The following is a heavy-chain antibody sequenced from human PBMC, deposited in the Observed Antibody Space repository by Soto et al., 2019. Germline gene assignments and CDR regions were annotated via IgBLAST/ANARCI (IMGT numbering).Heavy chain of an antibody. CDR3: ARDHVLGAPTLDF. D-gene: IGHD1-26*01. Sequence: QLVESGGGLVQPGGSLRLSCTGSGLSLSRYWMSWVHQVPGKGLEWLANIKQDGSEKIYVDSVKGRFTISRDNAKNSVYLQMNSLRAEDTAFYYCARDHVLGAPTLDFWGQGTLVTVSS. CDR2: IKQDGSEK. V-gene: IGHV3-7*01. J-gene: IGHJ4*02. CDR1: GLSLSRYW.